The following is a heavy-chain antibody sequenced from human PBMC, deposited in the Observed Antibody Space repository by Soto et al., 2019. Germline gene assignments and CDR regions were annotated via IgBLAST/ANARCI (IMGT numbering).Heavy chain of an antibody. CDR1: GYSFTSYW. Sequence: PGESLKISCKGSGYSFTSYWIGWVRQMPGKGLEWMEIIYPGESNTRYSPSLQGQVTISVDKSISTAYLQWSSLKATDTAMYYCARHAYDFWSGHPNPRYYYGMDVWGQGTTVTVSS. CDR3: ARHAYDFWSGHPNPRYYYGMDV. D-gene: IGHD3-3*01. CDR2: IYPGESNT. J-gene: IGHJ6*02. V-gene: IGHV5-51*01.